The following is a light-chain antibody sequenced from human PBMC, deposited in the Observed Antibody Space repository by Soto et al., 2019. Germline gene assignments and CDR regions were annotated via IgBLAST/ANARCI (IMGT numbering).Light chain of an antibody. Sequence: EIVLTKSPGTLSLSPGERATLSCRASQSVSSSYLAWYQQKPGQAPRFLIYGATTRASGIPDRFSGSGSGTDFTLTISRLEPEDFGVYYCQQYGSSPLTFGGGTKVESK. CDR1: QSVSSSY. CDR3: QQYGSSPLT. J-gene: IGKJ4*01. CDR2: GAT. V-gene: IGKV3-20*01.